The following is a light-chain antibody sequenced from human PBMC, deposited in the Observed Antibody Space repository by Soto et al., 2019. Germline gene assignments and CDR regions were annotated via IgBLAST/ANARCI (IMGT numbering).Light chain of an antibody. V-gene: IGLV1-40*01. CDR3: QSYDSSLSGPV. CDR2: GNT. J-gene: IGLJ7*01. CDR1: SSNIGADYG. Sequence: QSVLTQSPSVSGAPGQRVTISCTGSSSNIGADYGVHWYQQLPGTAPKLLIYGNTIRPSGLPDRFSGSKSGTSASLAISGLQAQDEADYYCQSYDSSLSGPVFGGGTQLTVL.